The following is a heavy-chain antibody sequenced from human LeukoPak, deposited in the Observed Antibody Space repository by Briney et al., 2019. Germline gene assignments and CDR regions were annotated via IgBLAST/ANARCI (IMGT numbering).Heavy chain of an antibody. J-gene: IGHJ4*02. Sequence: SSETLSLTCTVSGGSISSYYWSWIRQPPGKGLEWIGYIYYSGSTNYNPSLKSRVTISVDTSKNQFSLKLSSVTAADTAVYYCARARRGKDGYTNWGQGTLVTVSS. CDR2: IYYSGST. CDR1: GGSISSYY. D-gene: IGHD5-24*01. V-gene: IGHV4-59*01. CDR3: ARARRGKDGYTN.